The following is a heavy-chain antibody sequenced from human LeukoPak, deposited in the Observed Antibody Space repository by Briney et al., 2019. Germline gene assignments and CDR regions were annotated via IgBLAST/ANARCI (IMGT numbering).Heavy chain of an antibody. CDR2: VYFSGVT. Sequence: SETLSLTCTVSDGSISSYYWSWIRQPPGKTLEWLGHVYFSGVTTYNPSLKSRVTISVDTSKNQFSLKLNSVTAADTAVYYCARESGVSGSTVDFDYWGQGTLVTVSS. V-gene: IGHV4-59*01. CDR1: DGSISSYY. D-gene: IGHD1-7*01. CDR3: ARESGVSGSTVDFDY. J-gene: IGHJ4*02.